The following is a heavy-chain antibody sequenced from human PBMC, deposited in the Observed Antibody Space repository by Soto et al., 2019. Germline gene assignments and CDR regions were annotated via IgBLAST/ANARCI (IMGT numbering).Heavy chain of an antibody. CDR2: IYYSGST. V-gene: IGHV4-59*08. CDR1: GGSISSYY. Sequence: ETLSLTCTVSGGSISSYYWSWIRQPPGKGLEWIGYIYYSGSTNYNPSLKSRVTISVDTSKNQFSLKLSSVTAADTAVYYCARSGFDLYFDYWGQGTLVTVSS. D-gene: IGHD3-9*01. CDR3: ARSGFDLYFDY. J-gene: IGHJ4*02.